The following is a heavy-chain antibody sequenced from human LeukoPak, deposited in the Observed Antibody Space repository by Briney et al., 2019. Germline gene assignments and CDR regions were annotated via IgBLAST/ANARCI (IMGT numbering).Heavy chain of an antibody. V-gene: IGHV5-51*01. J-gene: IGHJ4*02. CDR3: ARRACSADSCLDY. CDR2: IYPGDSDT. D-gene: IGHD2-15*01. CDR1: GYSFINYW. Sequence: GESLKISCKSSGYSFINYWIGWVRQMPGKGLEWMGNIYPGDSDTRYSPSFQGQVTISADKSISTAHLQWSSLEASDTAMYYCARRACSADSCLDYWGQGTLVTVSS.